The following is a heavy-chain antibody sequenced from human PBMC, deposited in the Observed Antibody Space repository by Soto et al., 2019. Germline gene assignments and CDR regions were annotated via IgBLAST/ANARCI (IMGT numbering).Heavy chain of an antibody. CDR3: TTDRASGSYYAFDI. CDR1: GFTFSNAW. V-gene: IGHV3-15*01. D-gene: IGHD1-26*01. Sequence: GGSLRLSCAASGFTFSNAWMSWVRQAPGKGLEWVGRMKSKTDGGTTDYAAPVKGRFTITRDDSKNTLYLQMNSLKTEYTAVYYCTTDRASGSYYAFDIWGQGTMVTVSS. CDR2: MKSKTDGGTT. J-gene: IGHJ3*02.